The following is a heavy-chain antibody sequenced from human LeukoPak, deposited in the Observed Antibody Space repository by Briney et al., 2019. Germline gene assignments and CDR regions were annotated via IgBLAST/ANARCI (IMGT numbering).Heavy chain of an antibody. CDR3: ARDGAGGIAAAGDYYFDY. CDR2: IYTSGST. V-gene: IGHV4-4*07. D-gene: IGHD6-13*01. CDR1: GGSISSYY. Sequence: SETLSLTCTVSGGSISSYYWSWIRQPAGKGLEWIGRIYTSGSTNYNPSLKSRVTMSVDTSKNQFSLKLSSVTAADTAVYYCARDGAGGIAAAGDYYFDYWGQGTLVTVSS. J-gene: IGHJ4*02.